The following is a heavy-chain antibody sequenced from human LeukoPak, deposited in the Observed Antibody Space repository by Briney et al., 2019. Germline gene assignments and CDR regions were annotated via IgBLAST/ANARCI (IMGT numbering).Heavy chain of an antibody. V-gene: IGHV3-30-3*01. CDR3: AREGSTRELQDAFDY. Sequence: PGGSLRLSCAASGFTFSSYAMHWVRQAPGKGLEWVAVISYDGSNKYYADSVKGRFTISRDNSKNTLYLQMNSLRAEDTAVYYGAREGSTRELQDAFDYWGQGTLVTVSS. CDR2: ISYDGSNK. J-gene: IGHJ4*02. D-gene: IGHD1-7*01. CDR1: GFTFSSYA.